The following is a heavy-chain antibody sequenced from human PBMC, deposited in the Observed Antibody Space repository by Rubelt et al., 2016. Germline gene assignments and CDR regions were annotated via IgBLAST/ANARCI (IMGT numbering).Heavy chain of an antibody. D-gene: IGHD3-3*01. Sequence: VQLVESGGGVVQPGRSLRLSCAASGFTFSSYSMNWVRQAPGKGLEWVSYISSSSSTIYYADSVKGRFTISRDNAKNSLYLQMNSLRAEDTAVYYCAREVDYDFWSGNTPFDYWGQGTLVTVSS. J-gene: IGHJ4*02. CDR3: AREVDYDFWSGNTPFDY. CDR1: GFTFSSYS. CDR2: ISSSSSTI. V-gene: IGHV3-48*04.